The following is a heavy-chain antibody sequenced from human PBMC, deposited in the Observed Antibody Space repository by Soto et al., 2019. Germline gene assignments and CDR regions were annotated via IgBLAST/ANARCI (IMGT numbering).Heavy chain of an antibody. CDR2: IYHSGST. D-gene: IGHD4-4*01. J-gene: IGHJ5*02. CDR1: GGSISSSNW. CDR3: ARDSPTVTSPRGFDP. Sequence: SETLSLTCAVSGGSISSSNWWSWVRQPPGKGLEWIGEIYHSGSTNYNPSLKSRVTISVDKSKNQFSLKLSSVTAADTAVYYCARDSPTVTSPRGFDPWGQGTLVTVS. V-gene: IGHV4-4*02.